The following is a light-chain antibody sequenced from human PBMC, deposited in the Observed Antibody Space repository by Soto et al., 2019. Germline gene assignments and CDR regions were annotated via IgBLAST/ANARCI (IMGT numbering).Light chain of an antibody. CDR1: QSINRY. J-gene: IGKJ1*01. Sequence: IVLTQSPDTLSLFPGAGATLSGMASQSINRYLAWYQQKPGQAPRLLIYYASNRAAGIPDRFSGSGSGTDFSLTISRLEPEDFAVYYCQQYGNSPETFGQGTKVDIK. CDR3: QQYGNSPET. CDR2: YAS. V-gene: IGKV3-11*01.